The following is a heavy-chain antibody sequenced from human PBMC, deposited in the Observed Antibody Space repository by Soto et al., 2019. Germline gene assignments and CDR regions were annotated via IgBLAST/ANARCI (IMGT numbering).Heavy chain of an antibody. V-gene: IGHV1-46*03. D-gene: IGHD4-4*01. J-gene: IGHJ5*02. CDR1: GYTFTSYY. Sequence: QLQLLQSGAQVKKPGASVRVSCKASGYTFTSYYMHWVRQAPGQGLEWMGLIDPSSGSATYAQNFQGRIIMTRDTSTSTVYMELSSLRSEDTAVYYCARDFLTVSEWFGPWGQGTLVTVSS. CDR2: IDPSSGSA. CDR3: ARDFLTVSEWFGP.